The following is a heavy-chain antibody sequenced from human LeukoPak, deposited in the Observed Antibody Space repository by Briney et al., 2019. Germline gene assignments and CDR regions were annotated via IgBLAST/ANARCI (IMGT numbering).Heavy chain of an antibody. Sequence: GGSLRLSCEASGVTFSSYSMNWVRQAPGQGLEWVSSISSSSSYRYYADSVKGRFTISRDNAKNSVYLQMNSLRAEDTAVYYCARSRRDILTGYYYNWFDPWGQGTLVTVSS. CDR2: ISSSSSYR. V-gene: IGHV3-21*01. CDR3: ARSRRDILTGYYYNWFDP. D-gene: IGHD3-9*01. CDR1: GVTFSSYS. J-gene: IGHJ5*02.